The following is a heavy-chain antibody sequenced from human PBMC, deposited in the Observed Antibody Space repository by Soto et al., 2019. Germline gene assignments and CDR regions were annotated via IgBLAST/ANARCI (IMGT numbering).Heavy chain of an antibody. CDR2: VSGSGDRT. J-gene: IGHJ4*02. D-gene: IGHD1-26*01. CDR1: AFTFSSYA. CDR3: AKEAPRRSYADQ. Sequence: EVQLLESGGGLVQPGGSLRLSCAASAFTFSSYAMSWVHQAPGKGLEWVSAVSGSGDRTYYTDSVKGRFTISRDNSKSTLYLQMNSLRVEDTAVYYCAKEAPRRSYADQWGQGTLVTVSS. V-gene: IGHV3-23*01.